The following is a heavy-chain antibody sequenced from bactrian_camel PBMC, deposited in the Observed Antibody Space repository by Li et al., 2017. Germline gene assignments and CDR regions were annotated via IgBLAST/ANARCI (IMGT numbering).Heavy chain of an antibody. D-gene: IGHD8*01. CDR1: GFTFMAYA. J-gene: IGHJ4*01. Sequence: HVQLVESGGGSVQSGGSLRLSCATSGFTFMAYAMSWVRQAPGKGLEWVSAIDSGDATAYFADSMKGRFTISRDNAKNTLFLQMSDLKPEDTAMYYCATTQGTELCSSDNWKYIFDVFGQGTQVTVS. V-gene: IGHV3S39*01. CDR2: IDSGDATA.